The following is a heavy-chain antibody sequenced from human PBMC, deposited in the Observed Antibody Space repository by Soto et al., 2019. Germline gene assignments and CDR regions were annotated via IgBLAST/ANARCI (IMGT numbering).Heavy chain of an antibody. CDR1: GSTITGLS. V-gene: IGHV1-24*01. CDR3: ARDYVYCTNGVCQSNWFDP. CDR2: FDPEDGET. D-gene: IGHD2-8*01. Sequence: ASVTVSFPVSGSTITGLSMHWVRQAPGKGLEWMGGFDPEDGETIYAQKFQGRVTMTEDTSTDTAYMELSSLRSEDTAVYYCARDYVYCTNGVCQSNWFDPWGQGTLVTVS. J-gene: IGHJ5*02.